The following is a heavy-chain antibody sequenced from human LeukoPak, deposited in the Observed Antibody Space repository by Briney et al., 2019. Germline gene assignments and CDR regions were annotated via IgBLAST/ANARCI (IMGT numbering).Heavy chain of an antibody. J-gene: IGHJ4*02. CDR1: GGSISNYY. Sequence: PSETLSLTCTVSGGSISNYYWSWIRQPPGKGLEWIGYVYYSGSTNYNPSLKSRVTISVDTSKNQFSLRLSSVTAADTAVYYCARERRDGYKVYFDYWGRGTLVTVSS. D-gene: IGHD5-24*01. CDR3: ARERRDGYKVYFDY. V-gene: IGHV4-59*01. CDR2: VYYSGST.